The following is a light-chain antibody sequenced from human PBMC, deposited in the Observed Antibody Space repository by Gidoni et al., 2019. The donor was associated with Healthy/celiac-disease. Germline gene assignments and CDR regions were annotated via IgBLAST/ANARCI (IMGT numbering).Light chain of an antibody. V-gene: IGLV1-40*01. CDR2: GNS. CDR1: RSNHGAGYD. Sequence: QSVLKQPPSVCGAPGCRVTIYCTGRRSNHGAGYDVHGYQHLPVTAPKPRIYGNSNRPSGVPDRFSGSKSCTSASLAITGLQADDEADYYCQSYDSSLSGYVFGTWTKVTVL. CDR3: QSYDSSLSGYV. J-gene: IGLJ1*01.